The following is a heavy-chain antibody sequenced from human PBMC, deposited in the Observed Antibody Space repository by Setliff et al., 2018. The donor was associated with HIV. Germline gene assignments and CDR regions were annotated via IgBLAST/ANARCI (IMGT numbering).Heavy chain of an antibody. D-gene: IGHD6-13*01. Sequence: ASVKVSCKASGYTFTSYGISWVRQAPGQGLEWMGWISAYNGNTNYAQKLQGRVTMTTDTSTSTAYMELRSLRSDDTAVYYCASRSSSGSYYYYMGVWGKGTTVTVSS. CDR3: ASRSSSGSYYYYMGV. V-gene: IGHV1-18*01. J-gene: IGHJ6*03. CDR1: GYTFTSYG. CDR2: ISAYNGNT.